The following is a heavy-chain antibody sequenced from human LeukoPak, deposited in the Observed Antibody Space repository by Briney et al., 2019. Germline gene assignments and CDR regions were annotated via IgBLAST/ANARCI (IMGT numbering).Heavy chain of an antibody. V-gene: IGHV3-53*01. D-gene: IGHD4-17*01. J-gene: IGHJ4*02. CDR2: ICSGGST. CDR1: GFTVSSNY. CDR3: ASQTTVKYYFDY. Sequence: GGSLRLSCAASGFTVSSNYMSWVRQAPGKGLEWVSVICSGGSTYYADSVKGRFIISRDNSKNTLYLQLNSLRGEDTAVYYCASQTTVKYYFDYWGQGTLVTVSS.